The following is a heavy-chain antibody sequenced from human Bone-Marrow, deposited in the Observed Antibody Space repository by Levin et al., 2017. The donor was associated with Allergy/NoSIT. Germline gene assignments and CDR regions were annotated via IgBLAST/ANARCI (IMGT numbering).Heavy chain of an antibody. Sequence: NHGESLKISCKGSGYSFTSYWISWVRQMPGKGLEWMGRIDPSDSYTNYSPSFQGHVTISADKSISTAYLQWSSLKASDTAMYYCARFLSGSYFSRAFDIWGQGTMVTVSS. CDR1: GYSFTSYW. D-gene: IGHD3-10*01. J-gene: IGHJ3*02. V-gene: IGHV5-10-1*01. CDR3: ARFLSGSYFSRAFDI. CDR2: IDPSDSYT.